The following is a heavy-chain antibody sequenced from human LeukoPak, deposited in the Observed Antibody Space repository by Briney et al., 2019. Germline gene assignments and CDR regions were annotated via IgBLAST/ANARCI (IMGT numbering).Heavy chain of an antibody. CDR3: ANRGLSSWWDQ. D-gene: IGHD6-13*01. CDR2: IIPILGIA. CDR1: GGTFSSYA. Sequence: SVKVSCKASGGTFSSYAISWVRQAPGQGLEWMGRIIPILGIANYAQKFQGRVTITADKSTSTAYMELSSLRSEDTAVYYCANRGLSSWWDQWGQGTLVTVSS. J-gene: IGHJ5*02. V-gene: IGHV1-69*04.